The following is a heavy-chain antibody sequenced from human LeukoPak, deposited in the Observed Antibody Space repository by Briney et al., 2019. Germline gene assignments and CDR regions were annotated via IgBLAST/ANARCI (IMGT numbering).Heavy chain of an antibody. J-gene: IGHJ4*02. CDR3: AKQLGYCSDGSCYFPY. Sequence: GGSLRLSCAASGFTFSSSAMSWVRQAPGKGLEWVSAISDNGGYAYYADSVQGRFTISRDNSKSTLCLQMNSLRAEDTAVYYCAKQLGYCSDGSCYFPYWGQGTLVTVSS. D-gene: IGHD2-15*01. CDR2: ISDNGGYA. CDR1: GFTFSSSA. V-gene: IGHV3-23*01.